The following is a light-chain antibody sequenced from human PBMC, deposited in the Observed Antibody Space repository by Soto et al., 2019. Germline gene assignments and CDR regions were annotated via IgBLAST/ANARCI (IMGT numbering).Light chain of an antibody. CDR2: GPS. CDR3: QQYGSSPVLT. CDR1: QYVISNY. J-gene: IGKJ4*01. Sequence: EIVLTQSPGTLSLSPGETATLSCKASQYVISNYLAWYQHKPGQAPRLLIYGPSSRASGIPDRFSGSGSGTDFTLTISRLEPEDSAVYYCQQYGSSPVLTFGGGTKVEIK. V-gene: IGKV3-20*01.